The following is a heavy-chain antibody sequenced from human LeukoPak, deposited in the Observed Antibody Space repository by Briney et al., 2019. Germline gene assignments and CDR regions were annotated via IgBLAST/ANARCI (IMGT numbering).Heavy chain of an antibody. CDR3: ARTANFAAGYYIDY. Sequence: PGGSLRLSCAASGFTFSSYTMNWVRQAPGKGLEWVSSISGSSRHKYYADSVKGRFTISRDNAKNSLYVQMNSLRAEDTAVYYCARTANFAAGYYIDYWGQGTLVTVSS. V-gene: IGHV3-21*01. D-gene: IGHD6-13*01. J-gene: IGHJ4*02. CDR2: ISGSSRHK. CDR1: GFTFSSYT.